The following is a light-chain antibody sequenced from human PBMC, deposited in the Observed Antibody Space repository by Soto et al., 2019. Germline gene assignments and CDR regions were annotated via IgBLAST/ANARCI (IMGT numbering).Light chain of an antibody. Sequence: DIQMTQSPSSRSASVGDRVTITVRASQSISSYLNWYQQKPGKAPKLLIYAASSLQSGVPSRFSGSGSGTDFTLTISSLQPDDFSTYYCQQYNSYSRTFGQGTKVDIK. CDR1: QSISSY. V-gene: IGKV1-39*01. J-gene: IGKJ1*01. CDR2: AAS. CDR3: QQYNSYSRT.